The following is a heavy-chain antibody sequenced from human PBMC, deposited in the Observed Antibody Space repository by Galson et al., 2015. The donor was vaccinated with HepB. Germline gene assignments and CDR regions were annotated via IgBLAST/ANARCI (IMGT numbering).Heavy chain of an antibody. Sequence: MYYADSAKGRFTISRDNAQNSLYLQMNSLRDEDTAVYYCARVYFGSGSSSAYWYFDLWGRGALVTVSS. CDR3: ARVYFGSGSSSAYWYFDL. D-gene: IGHD3-10*01. V-gene: IGHV3-48*02. CDR2: M. J-gene: IGHJ2*01.